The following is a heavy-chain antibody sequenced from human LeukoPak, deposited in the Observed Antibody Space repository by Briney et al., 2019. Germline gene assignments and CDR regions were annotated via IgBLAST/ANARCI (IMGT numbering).Heavy chain of an antibody. Sequence: GGSLRLSCAASGFTFSSYGMRWVRQAPGKGLEWVAVISYDGSKKYYADSVKGRFTISRDNSKNTLYLQMNSLRAEDTAVYYCAKSPYYYYGMDVWGQGTTVTVSS. J-gene: IGHJ6*02. CDR1: GFTFSSYG. V-gene: IGHV3-30*18. CDR2: ISYDGSKK. CDR3: AKSPYYYYGMDV.